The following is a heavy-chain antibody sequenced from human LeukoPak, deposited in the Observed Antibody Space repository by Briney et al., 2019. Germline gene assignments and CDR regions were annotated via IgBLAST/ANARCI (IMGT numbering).Heavy chain of an antibody. CDR2: SSSSGRTI. V-gene: IGHV3-11*01. CDR1: GFTLSDYY. CDR3: ARRRDFIDY. Sequence: GGSLRLSCAASGFTLSDYYMSWIRQAPGKGLEWVSYSSSSGRTIYYADSVKGRFAISRDNAKNSLYLQMNSLRSEDTAVYYCARRRDFIDYWGQGTLVTVSS. D-gene: IGHD3/OR15-3a*01. J-gene: IGHJ4*02.